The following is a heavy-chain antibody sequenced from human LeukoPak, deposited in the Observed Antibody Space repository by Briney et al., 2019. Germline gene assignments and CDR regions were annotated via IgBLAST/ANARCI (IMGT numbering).Heavy chain of an antibody. Sequence: GASVKVSCKASGYTFTGYYMHWVRQAPGQGLEWMGWINPKSGGTNYAQKFQGRVTMTRDTSISTGYMELSRLRSDDTAVYYCARAESWTLFLDYWGQGTLVTVSS. CDR2: INPKSGGT. D-gene: IGHD3/OR15-3a*01. CDR1: GYTFTGYY. CDR3: ARAESWTLFLDY. V-gene: IGHV1-2*02. J-gene: IGHJ4*02.